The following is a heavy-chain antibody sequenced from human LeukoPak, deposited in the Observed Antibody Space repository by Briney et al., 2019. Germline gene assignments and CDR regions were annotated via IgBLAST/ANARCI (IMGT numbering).Heavy chain of an antibody. Sequence: SETLSLTCSISGGSFSSYFWSWVRQPAGKGLEWIGRIYPSGNTNYNPSLKSRVTLSVDTSKTQFSLRLSSVTAADTAVYYCAREDSGSYYNYYYFYMDVWGKGTTVTISS. CDR1: GGSFSSYF. CDR2: IYPSGNT. V-gene: IGHV4-4*07. D-gene: IGHD3-10*01. CDR3: AREDSGSYYNYYYFYMDV. J-gene: IGHJ6*03.